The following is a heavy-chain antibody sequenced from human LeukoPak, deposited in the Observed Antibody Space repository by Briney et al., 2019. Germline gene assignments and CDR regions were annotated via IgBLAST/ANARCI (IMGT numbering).Heavy chain of an antibody. CDR3: ARGDPGYSSGWYPLYYYYYGMDV. Sequence: SETLSLTCAVYGGSFSGYYWSWIRQPPGKGLEWIGEINHSGSTNYNPSLKSRVTISVDTSKNQFSLKLSSVTAADTAVYYCARGDPGYSSGWYPLYYYYYGMDVWGQGTTVTVSS. V-gene: IGHV4-34*01. D-gene: IGHD6-19*01. CDR1: GGSFSGYY. CDR2: INHSGST. J-gene: IGHJ6*02.